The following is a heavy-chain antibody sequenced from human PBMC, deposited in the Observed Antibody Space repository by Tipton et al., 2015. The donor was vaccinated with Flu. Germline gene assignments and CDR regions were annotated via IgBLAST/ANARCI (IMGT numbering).Heavy chain of an antibody. CDR2: INHSGST. Sequence: TLSLTCAVYGGSFSGYYWSWIRQPPGKGLEWIGEINHSGSTNYNPSLKSRVTISVDTSKNQFSLKLSSVTAADMAVYYCARVRQKYYDYVWGSRAAYYFDYWGQGPLVTVSS. CDR3: ARVRQKYYDYVWGSRAAYYFDY. V-gene: IGHV4-34*01. D-gene: IGHD3-16*01. CDR1: GGSFSGYY. J-gene: IGHJ4*02.